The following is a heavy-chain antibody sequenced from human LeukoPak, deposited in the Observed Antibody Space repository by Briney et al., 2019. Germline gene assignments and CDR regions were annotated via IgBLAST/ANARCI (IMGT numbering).Heavy chain of an antibody. J-gene: IGHJ4*02. V-gene: IGHV1-18*01. Sequence: ASVKVSCKASGYTFTSYGISWVRQAPGQGLEWMGWISAYNGNTNYAQKLQGRVTMTTDTSTSTAYMELRSLRSDDTAVYYCARDVKSNIAVAGGGWGQGTLVTVSS. CDR3: ARDVKSNIAVAGGG. CDR1: GYTFTSYG. D-gene: IGHD6-19*01. CDR2: ISAYNGNT.